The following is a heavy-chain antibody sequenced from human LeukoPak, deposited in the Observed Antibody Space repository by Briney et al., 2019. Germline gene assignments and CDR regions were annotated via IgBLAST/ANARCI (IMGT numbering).Heavy chain of an antibody. CDR2: IYYNGFT. CDR1: GGSISSSGHY. Sequence: SETLSLTCSVSGGSISSSGHYWGWIRQPPGKGLEWIGSIYYNGFTYYNPSLKSRVTISVDTSRNQFSLKLTSVTAADTAVYYCARLKWGPGWQFDYWGQGALVTVSS. V-gene: IGHV4-39*07. J-gene: IGHJ4*02. D-gene: IGHD7-27*01. CDR3: ARLKWGPGWQFDY.